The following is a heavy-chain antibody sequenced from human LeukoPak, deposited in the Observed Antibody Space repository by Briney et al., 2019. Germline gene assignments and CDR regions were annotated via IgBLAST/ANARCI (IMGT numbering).Heavy chain of an antibody. CDR2: IYSDDKT. Sequence: GGSLRLSCAGSGFTVSSSYMSWVRQAPGKGLEWVSVIYSDDKTYYADSVKGRFTISRDNTKNTLYLQMNSLTVEDTGVYYCAADSSGWYPDYWGQGTLVTVSS. CDR1: GFTVSSSY. D-gene: IGHD6-19*01. J-gene: IGHJ4*02. CDR3: AADSSGWYPDY. V-gene: IGHV3-66*01.